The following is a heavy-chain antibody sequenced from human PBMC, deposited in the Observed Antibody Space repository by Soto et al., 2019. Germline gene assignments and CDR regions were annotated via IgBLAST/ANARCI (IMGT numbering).Heavy chain of an antibody. CDR1: GGSFSGYY. V-gene: IGHV4-34*01. D-gene: IGHD2-15*01. CDR2: INHSGST. J-gene: IGHJ4*02. Sequence: SETLSLTCAVYGGSFSGYYWSWIRQPPGKGLEWIGEINHSGSTNYNPSLKSRVTISVDKSKNQFSLKLSSVTAADTAVYYCASRAAGEDIVVVVAATHFDYWGQGTLVTVSS. CDR3: ASRAAGEDIVVVVAATHFDY.